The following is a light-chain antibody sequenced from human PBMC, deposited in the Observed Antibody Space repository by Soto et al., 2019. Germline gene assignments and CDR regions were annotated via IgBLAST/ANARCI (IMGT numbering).Light chain of an antibody. CDR1: SSDVGGYNY. Sequence: QSALTQPASVSGSPGQSITISCTGTSSDVGGYNYVSWYQQHPGKAPKLMIYEVSNRPSGVSNRFSGSKSGNTASLTISELQADDEADYYCSSYTSSSTLYVFGTGTKVTVL. J-gene: IGLJ1*01. CDR2: EVS. V-gene: IGLV2-14*01. CDR3: SSYTSSSTLYV.